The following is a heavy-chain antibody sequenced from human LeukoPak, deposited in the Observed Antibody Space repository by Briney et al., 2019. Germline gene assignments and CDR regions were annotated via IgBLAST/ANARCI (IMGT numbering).Heavy chain of an antibody. Sequence: SETLSLTCTVSGGSISSYCWSWIRQPPGPGLERIRRIYTSGSTNSNPSLTRRVPVSVDTSKNQISLQLSSVTAADTAVYYCARSARAYCGGACFFDYWGQGTLVTVSS. CDR2: IYTSGST. CDR1: GGSISSYC. V-gene: IGHV4-4*07. J-gene: IGHJ4*02. CDR3: ARSARAYCGGACFFDY. D-gene: IGHD2-21*02.